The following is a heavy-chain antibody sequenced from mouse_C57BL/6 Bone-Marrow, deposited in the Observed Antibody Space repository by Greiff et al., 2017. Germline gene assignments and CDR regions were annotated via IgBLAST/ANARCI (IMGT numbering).Heavy chain of an antibody. Sequence: EVQLVESGGGLVKPGGSLKLSCAASGFTFSSYAMSWVRQTPEKRLEWVATISDGGSYTYYPDNVKGRFNISRDNAKNNLYLQMSHLKSEDTAMYYCARDRGNYYGSSYYFDYWGQGTTLTVSS. CDR2: ISDGGSYT. D-gene: IGHD1-1*01. V-gene: IGHV5-4*01. CDR1: GFTFSSYA. J-gene: IGHJ2*01. CDR3: ARDRGNYYGSSYYFDY.